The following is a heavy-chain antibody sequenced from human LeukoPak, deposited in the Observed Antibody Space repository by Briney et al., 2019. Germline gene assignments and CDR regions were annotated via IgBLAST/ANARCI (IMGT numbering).Heavy chain of an antibody. J-gene: IGHJ4*02. CDR1: GFTFTSSA. Sequence: ASVKVSCKASGFTFTSSAMQWVRQARGQRLEWIGWIVVGSGNTNYAQKFQERVTITRDMSTSTAYMELSSLRSEDTAVYYCAADPRHYYDSSGYIYWGQGTLVTVPS. D-gene: IGHD3-22*01. V-gene: IGHV1-58*02. CDR2: IVVGSGNT. CDR3: AADPRHYYDSSGYIY.